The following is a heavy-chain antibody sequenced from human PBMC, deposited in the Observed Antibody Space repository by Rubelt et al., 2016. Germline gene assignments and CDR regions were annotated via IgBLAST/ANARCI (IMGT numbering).Heavy chain of an antibody. CDR1: GYTFTGYY. CDR2: ITPNSGGT. D-gene: IGHD6-19*01. Sequence: QVQLVQSGAEVKKPGASVKVSCKASGYTFTGYYMHWVRQAPGQGLDWVGRITPNSGGTNYAQKFQGRVTMSRDTSITTAYMELSRLRSDDTAVFYCARESSSGWYIDYWGQGTLVTVSS. CDR3: ARESSSGWYIDY. J-gene: IGHJ4*02. V-gene: IGHV1-2*06.